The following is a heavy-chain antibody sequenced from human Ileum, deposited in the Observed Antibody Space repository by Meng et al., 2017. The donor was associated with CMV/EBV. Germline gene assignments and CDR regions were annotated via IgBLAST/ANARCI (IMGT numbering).Heavy chain of an antibody. J-gene: IGHJ4*02. Sequence: SCKASGYTFTDYYIHWVRQAPGQGLEWMVWISPNSGDTSSAQKFQGRVTMTRDTSISTAYMELSSLTSDDTAVYYCARGRGAASFDFWGQGTLVTVSS. CDR1: GYTFTDYY. CDR2: ISPNSGDT. V-gene: IGHV1-2*02. CDR3: ARGRGAASFDF. D-gene: IGHD2-15*01.